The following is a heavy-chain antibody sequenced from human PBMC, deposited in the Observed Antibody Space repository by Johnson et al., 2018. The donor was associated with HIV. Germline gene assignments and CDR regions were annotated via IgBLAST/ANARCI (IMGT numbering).Heavy chain of an antibody. CDR1: GFTVSSNY. Sequence: MQLVESGGGLVQPGGSLRLSCAASGFTVSSNYMSWVRQAPGKGLAWVANIKQDGSEQYYVDSVKGRFTISRDNAKNSLYLQMNSLRAEDTAVYYCARSLPYSSSVGFDIWGQGTMVTVSS. CDR2: IKQDGSEQ. J-gene: IGHJ3*02. CDR3: ARSLPYSSSVGFDI. D-gene: IGHD6-6*01. V-gene: IGHV3-7*01.